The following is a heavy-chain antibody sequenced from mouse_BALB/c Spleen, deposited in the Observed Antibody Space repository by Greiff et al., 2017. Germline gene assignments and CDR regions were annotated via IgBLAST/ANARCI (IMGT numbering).Heavy chain of an antibody. D-gene: IGHD1-1*01. J-gene: IGHJ3*01. V-gene: IGHV14-3*02. CDR2: IDPANGNT. CDR3: ARPAYYYGSSYRDWFAY. Sequence: VQLQQSGAELVKPGASVKLSCTASGFNIKDTYMHWVKQRPEQGLEWIGRIDPANGNTKYDPKFQGKATITADTSSNTAYLQLSSLTSEDTAVYYCARPAYYYGSSYRDWFAYWGQGTLVTVSA. CDR1: GFNIKDTY.